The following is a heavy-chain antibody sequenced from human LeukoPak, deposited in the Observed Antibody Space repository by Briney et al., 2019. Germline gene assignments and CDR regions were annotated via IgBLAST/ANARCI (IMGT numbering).Heavy chain of an antibody. Sequence: SETLSLTCTVSGGSISSYYWSWIRQPPGKGLEWIGYIYYSGSTNYNPSLKSRVTISVDTSKNQFSLKLSSVTAADTAVYYCARGGSEYYDIFPFDYWGQGTLVTVSS. CDR1: GGSISSYY. J-gene: IGHJ4*02. CDR3: ARGGSEYYDIFPFDY. V-gene: IGHV4-59*08. CDR2: IYYSGST. D-gene: IGHD3-9*01.